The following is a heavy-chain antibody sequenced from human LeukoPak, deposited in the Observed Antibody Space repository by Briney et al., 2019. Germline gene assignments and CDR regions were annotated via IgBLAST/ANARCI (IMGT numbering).Heavy chain of an antibody. D-gene: IGHD6-6*01. CDR2: INPNSGGT. Sequence: ASVKVSCKASGYTFTGYYMHWVRQAPGQGLEWMGRINPNSGGTNYAQKFQGRVTITTDESTSTAYMELSSLRSEDTAVYYCASEGQLAYDAHFDYWGQGTLVTVSS. V-gene: IGHV1-2*06. CDR1: GYTFTGYY. CDR3: ASEGQLAYDAHFDY. J-gene: IGHJ4*02.